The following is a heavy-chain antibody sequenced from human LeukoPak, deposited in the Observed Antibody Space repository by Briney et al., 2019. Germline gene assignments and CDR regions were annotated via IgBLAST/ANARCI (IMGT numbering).Heavy chain of an antibody. V-gene: IGHV3-21*01. Sequence: GGSLRLSCAASGFTFSSYSMNWVRQAPAKGLEWVSSISSSSSYIYYADSVKGRFTISRDNAKNSLYLQMNSLRAEDTAVYYCARDGTPYYDPWSGYSSDWGQGTLVTVSS. J-gene: IGHJ4*02. CDR1: GFTFSSYS. CDR2: ISSSSSYI. D-gene: IGHD3-3*01. CDR3: ARDGTPYYDPWSGYSSD.